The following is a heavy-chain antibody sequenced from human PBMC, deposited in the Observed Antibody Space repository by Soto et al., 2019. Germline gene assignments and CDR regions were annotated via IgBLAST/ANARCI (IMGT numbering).Heavy chain of an antibody. V-gene: IGHV3-23*01. CDR2: IRGSGSAT. CDR3: AKDEGVAGNLDLDAFDI. D-gene: IGHD6-19*01. J-gene: IGHJ3*02. Sequence: EVQLLESGGGLVQPGGSLRLYCAASGFTFSSYAMSWGRQSPGKGLEWVSAIRGSGSATYYADSVKGRFTISRDNSKTTLYLQMNSLRAEDTAVFYCAKDEGVAGNLDLDAFDIWVQGTMVTVSS. CDR1: GFTFSSYA.